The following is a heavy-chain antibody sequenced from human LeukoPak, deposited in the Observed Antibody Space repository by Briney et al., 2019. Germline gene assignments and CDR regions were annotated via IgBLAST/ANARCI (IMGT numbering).Heavy chain of an antibody. D-gene: IGHD6-19*01. Sequence: GSLRLSCAASGFTFSRYAMSLVRQAPGKGLEWVSGISGSGGGTYYADSVKGRFTISRDNSKNMLYLQMNSLRAEDTAVYYCAKDPDSGWNNWFNPRGQGTLVTVSS. CDR1: GFTFSRYA. CDR3: AKDPDSGWNNWFNP. CDR2: ISGSGGGT. V-gene: IGHV3-23*01. J-gene: IGHJ5*02.